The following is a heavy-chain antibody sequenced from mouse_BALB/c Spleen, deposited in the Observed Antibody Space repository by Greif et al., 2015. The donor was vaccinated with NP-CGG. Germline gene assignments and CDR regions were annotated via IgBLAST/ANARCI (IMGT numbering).Heavy chain of an antibody. J-gene: IGHJ4*01. CDR1: GFTFSDYY. Sequence: EVQGVESGGGLVKPGGSLKLSCAASGFTFSDYYMYWVRQTPEKRLEWVATISDGGSYTYYPDSVKGRLTISRDNAKNNLYLQMSSLKSEDTAMYYCASMDYWGQGTSVTVSS. CDR2: ISDGGSYT. V-gene: IGHV5-4*02. CDR3: ASMDY.